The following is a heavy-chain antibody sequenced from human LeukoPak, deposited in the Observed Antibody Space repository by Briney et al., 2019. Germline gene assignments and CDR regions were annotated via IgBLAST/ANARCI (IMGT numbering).Heavy chain of an antibody. J-gene: IGHJ4*02. CDR2: IYPGGDS. Sequence: GASLRLSCAASGFNVGSKHMNWVRQAPGKGLEWVSGIYPGGDSYYADSLKGRFIISRDISKNTVFLQMNSLRDEDTAVYYCARLNFGDDYWGRGPWSPSPQ. D-gene: IGHD4-17*01. CDR1: GFNVGSKH. V-gene: IGHV3-53*01. CDR3: ARLNFGDDY.